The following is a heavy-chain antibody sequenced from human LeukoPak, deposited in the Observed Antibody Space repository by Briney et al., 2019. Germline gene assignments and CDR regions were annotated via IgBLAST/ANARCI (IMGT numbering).Heavy chain of an antibody. CDR1: GGTFSSYA. CDR3: ARDPRAGSGDDY. CDR2: IIPIFGTA. J-gene: IGHJ4*02. D-gene: IGHD3-10*01. Sequence: SVKVSCKASGGTFSSYAISWVRQAPGQGLEWMGGIIPIFGTANYAQKFQGRVTITTDESTSTAYMELSSLRSEDTAVYYCARDPRAGSGDDYWGQGTLVTVSS. V-gene: IGHV1-69*05.